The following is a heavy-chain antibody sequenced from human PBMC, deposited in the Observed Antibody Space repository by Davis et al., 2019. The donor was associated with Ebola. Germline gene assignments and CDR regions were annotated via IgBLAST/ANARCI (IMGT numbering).Heavy chain of an antibody. V-gene: IGHV1-18*01. CDR2: IRAYNGNT. CDR3: ARRDYGDYGAF. J-gene: IGHJ4*02. D-gene: IGHD4-17*01. CDR1: GYTFTSYG. Sequence: AASVQVCNASGYTFTSYGISWVRHAPAQGLEWMGWIRAYNGNTNYAQKLQGRVTMTTDTSTTTAYMELRSLRSDDTAVYYCARRDYGDYGAFWGQGTLVTVSS.